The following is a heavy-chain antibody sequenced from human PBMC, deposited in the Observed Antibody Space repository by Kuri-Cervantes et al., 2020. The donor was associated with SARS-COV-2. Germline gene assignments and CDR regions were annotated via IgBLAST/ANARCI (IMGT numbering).Heavy chain of an antibody. CDR1: GGSFSGYY. Sequence: SETLSLTCAVYGGSFSGYYWSWIRQPPGKGLEWIGEINHSGSTNYNPSLKSRVTISVDTSKNQFSLKLSSVTAADTAVHYCARAPYLDFGAGSYYARGYYYYGMDVWGQGTTVTVSS. V-gene: IGHV4-34*01. D-gene: IGHD3-10*01. J-gene: IGHJ6*02. CDR3: ARAPYLDFGAGSYYARGYYYYGMDV. CDR2: INHSGST.